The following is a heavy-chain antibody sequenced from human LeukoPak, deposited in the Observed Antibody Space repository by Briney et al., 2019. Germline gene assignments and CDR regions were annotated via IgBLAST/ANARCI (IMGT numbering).Heavy chain of an antibody. Sequence: ASETLSLTCTVSGGSISNGSYYWSWIRQPAGKGLEWIGRIYISGSASYNPSLKSRVTFSVDTSKNQFSLKLTSVTAADTAVYYCARVYDFWSGYFYYYYMDVWGKGTTVTVSS. D-gene: IGHD3-3*01. CDR1: GGSISNGSYY. V-gene: IGHV4-61*02. J-gene: IGHJ6*03. CDR2: IYISGSA. CDR3: ARVYDFWSGYFYYYYMDV.